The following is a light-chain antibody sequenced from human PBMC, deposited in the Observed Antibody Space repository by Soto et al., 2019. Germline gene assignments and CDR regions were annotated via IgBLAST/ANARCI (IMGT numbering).Light chain of an antibody. V-gene: IGLV3-21*04. Sequence: SYELTQPPSVSVAPGKTARITCGGNNIGSKSVHWYQQKPGQAPVLVIFFDSDRPSGIPERFSGSNSGNTATLTISRVEAGDEVDYYCQVWDSDSDQEVFGGGTKLTVL. CDR1: NIGSKS. CDR3: QVWDSDSDQEV. J-gene: IGLJ3*02. CDR2: FDS.